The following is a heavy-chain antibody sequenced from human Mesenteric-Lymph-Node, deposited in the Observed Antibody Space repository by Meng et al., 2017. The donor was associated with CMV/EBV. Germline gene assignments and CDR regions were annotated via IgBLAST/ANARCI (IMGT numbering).Heavy chain of an antibody. CDR2: IGAYNGNT. CDR1: GYTWTSCG. CDR3: ARGYGSGSYHN. D-gene: IGHD3-10*01. J-gene: IGHJ4*02. V-gene: IGHV1-18*01. Sequence: ASGYTWTSCGVRGVGQARGGGGGWMGWIGAYNGNTNYAQKLQGRVTMTTDTSTSTAYMELRSLRSDDTAVYYCARGYGSGSYHNWGQGTLVTVSS.